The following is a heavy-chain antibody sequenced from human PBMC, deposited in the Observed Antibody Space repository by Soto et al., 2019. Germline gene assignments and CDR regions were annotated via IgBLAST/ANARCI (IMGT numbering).Heavy chain of an antibody. CDR1: GGTFSSYA. CDR3: ARSGIVVVPAATIGAPYYFDY. J-gene: IGHJ4*02. D-gene: IGHD2-2*01. V-gene: IGHV1-69*01. CDR2: IIPIFGTA. Sequence: QVQLVQSGAEVKKPGYSVKVSCKASGGTFSSYAISWVRQAPGQGLEWMGGIIPIFGTANYAQKLQGRVTITADESTSTAYIERSSLRSEDTAVYYCARSGIVVVPAATIGAPYYFDYWGQGTLVTVSS.